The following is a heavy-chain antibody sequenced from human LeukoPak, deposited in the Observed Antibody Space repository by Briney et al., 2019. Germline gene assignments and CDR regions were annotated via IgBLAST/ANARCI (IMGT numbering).Heavy chain of an antibody. D-gene: IGHD3-22*01. CDR3: ARRRVNSGYFYFDN. J-gene: IGHJ4*02. Sequence: GESLKISCKGSGYSFTNYWIGWVRQMPGKGLEWMGIIYPGDSDTRYSPSFQGQVTISADKSISAACLQWSSLKASDTAMYYCARRRVNSGYFYFDNWGQGTLVTVSS. CDR2: IYPGDSDT. V-gene: IGHV5-51*01. CDR1: GYSFTNYW.